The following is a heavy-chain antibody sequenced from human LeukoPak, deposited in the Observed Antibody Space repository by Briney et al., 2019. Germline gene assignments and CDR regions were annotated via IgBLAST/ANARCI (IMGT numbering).Heavy chain of an antibody. CDR3: AKEDRRGRHFDY. V-gene: IGHV3-9*01. D-gene: IGHD3-16*01. CDR2: ISWNSGSI. J-gene: IGHJ4*02. Sequence: PGGSLRLSCAASGFTFDDYAMHWVRQAPGKGLEWVSGISWNSGSIGYADSVKGRFTISRDNAKNSLYLQMNSLRAEDTALYYCAKEDRRGRHFDYWGQETLVTVSS. CDR1: GFTFDDYA.